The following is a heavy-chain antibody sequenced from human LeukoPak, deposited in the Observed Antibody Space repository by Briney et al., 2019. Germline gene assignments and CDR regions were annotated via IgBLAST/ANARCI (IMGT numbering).Heavy chain of an antibody. J-gene: IGHJ4*02. CDR1: GFTFSSYG. Sequence: GGSLRLSCAASGFTFSSYGMSWVRQAPGKGLEWVSAISGSGGSTYYADSVKGRFTIYRDNSKNTLYLQMNSLRAEDTAVYYCAKNVYYYDSSGYYSPVFFDYWGQGTLVTVSS. V-gene: IGHV3-23*01. CDR2: ISGSGGST. CDR3: AKNVYYYDSSGYYSPVFFDY. D-gene: IGHD3-22*01.